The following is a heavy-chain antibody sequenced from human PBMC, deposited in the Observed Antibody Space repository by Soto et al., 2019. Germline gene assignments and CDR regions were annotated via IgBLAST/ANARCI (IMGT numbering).Heavy chain of an antibody. J-gene: IGHJ6*02. V-gene: IGHV3-30-3*01. Sequence: GGSLRLSCAASGFTFNNYAMHWVRQAPGKGLEWVALISHDGSNRYFADSVKGRFTVSRDNSKSTLYLQINSLRAEDTAVYFCAREAESVVGASYFYFYGMDVWGQGTTVTVSS. D-gene: IGHD1-26*01. CDR1: GFTFNNYA. CDR3: AREAESVVGASYFYFYGMDV. CDR2: ISHDGSNR.